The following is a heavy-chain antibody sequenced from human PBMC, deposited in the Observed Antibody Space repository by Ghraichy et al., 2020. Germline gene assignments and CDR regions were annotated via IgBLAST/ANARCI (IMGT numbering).Heavy chain of an antibody. D-gene: IGHD3-10*01. CDR1: GGSISSSSYY. J-gene: IGHJ4*02. V-gene: IGHV4-39*07. CDR2: IYYSGST. CDR3: ARDQYYCSGSPTPSY. Sequence: SETLSLTCTVSGGSISSSSYYWGWIRQPPRKGLEWIGSIYYSGSTYYNPSLKSRVTISVDTSKNQFSLKLSSVTAADTAVYYCARDQYYCSGSPTPSYWGQGTLVTVSS.